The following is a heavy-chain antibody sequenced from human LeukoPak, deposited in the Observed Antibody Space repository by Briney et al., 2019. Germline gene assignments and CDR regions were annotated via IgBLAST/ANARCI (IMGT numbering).Heavy chain of an antibody. D-gene: IGHD6-19*01. V-gene: IGHV3-48*02. CDR2: ISSRGGGTT. J-gene: IGHJ5*02. CDR3: ARTGDSSGYYVWFDP. CDR1: GFMFSTYS. Sequence: GGSLRLFCAASGFMFSTYSMNWVRQAPGRGLEWVSYISSRGGGTTHYADSVKGRFTISRDNGKNSLYLQMNSLRDEDTAVYYCARTGDSSGYYVWFDPWGQGTLVTVSS.